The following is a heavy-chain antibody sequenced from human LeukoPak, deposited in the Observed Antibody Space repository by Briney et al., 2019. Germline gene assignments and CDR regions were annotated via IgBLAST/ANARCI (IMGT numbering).Heavy chain of an antibody. D-gene: IGHD3-9*01. CDR3: ARQGYDILTGYSFDY. Sequence: GGSLRLSCAASGFTFSDYYMSWIRQAPGKGLEWVSYISSSSSYTNYADSVKGRFTISRDNAKNSLYLQMNSLRAEDTAGYYCARQGYDILTGYSFDYWGQGTLVTVSS. CDR1: GFTFSDYY. V-gene: IGHV3-11*03. CDR2: ISSSSSYT. J-gene: IGHJ4*02.